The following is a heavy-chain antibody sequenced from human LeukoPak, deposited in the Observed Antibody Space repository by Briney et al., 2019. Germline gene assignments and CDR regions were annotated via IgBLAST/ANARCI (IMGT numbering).Heavy chain of an antibody. CDR2: ISGSGGST. CDR3: AKVGRYNWNDADVPYFDY. CDR1: GFTFSSSS. V-gene: IGHV3-23*01. J-gene: IGHJ4*02. Sequence: GGSLRLSCAGSGFTFSSSSMNWVRQAPGNGLEWVSAISGSGGSTYYADSVKGRFTISRDNSKNTLYPQMNSLRAEDTAVYYCAKVGRYNWNDADVPYFDYWGQGTLVTVSS. D-gene: IGHD1-20*01.